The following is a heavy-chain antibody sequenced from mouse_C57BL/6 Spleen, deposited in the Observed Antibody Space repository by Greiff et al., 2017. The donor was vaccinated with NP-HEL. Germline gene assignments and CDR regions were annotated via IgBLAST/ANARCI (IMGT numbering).Heavy chain of an antibody. D-gene: IGHD5-5*01. J-gene: IGHJ2*01. CDR1: GFTFSSYA. V-gene: IGHV5-4*03. CDR3: ARGLPWTGYFDY. Sequence: EVKLMESGGGLVKPGGSLKLSCAASGFTFSSYAMFWVRQTPEKRLEWVATISDGGSYTYYPDNVKGRFTISRDNAKNNLYLQMSHLKSEDTAMYYCARGLPWTGYFDYWGQGTTLTVSS. CDR2: ISDGGSYT.